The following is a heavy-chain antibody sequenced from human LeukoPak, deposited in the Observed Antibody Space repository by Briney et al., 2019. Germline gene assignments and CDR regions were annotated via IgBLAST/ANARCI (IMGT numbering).Heavy chain of an antibody. D-gene: IGHD6-19*01. J-gene: IGHJ5*02. CDR2: IYYSGST. CDR1: GGSISSSSYY. CDR3: ARRGSGWDKVHWFDP. Sequence: SETLSLTCTVSGGSISSSSYYWGWIRQPPGKGPEWIGSIYYSGSTYYNPSLKSRVTISVDTSKNQFSLKLSSVTAADTAVYYCARRGSGWDKVHWFDPWGQGTLVTVSS. V-gene: IGHV4-39*01.